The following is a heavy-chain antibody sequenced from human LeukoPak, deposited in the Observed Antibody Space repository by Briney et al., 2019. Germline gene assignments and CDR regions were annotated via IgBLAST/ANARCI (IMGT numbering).Heavy chain of an antibody. CDR2: INSNGGRT. Sequence: PGGSLRLSCSASGFTFKKYAMHWVRQAPGKGLEYVSAINSNGGRTYYADSVKGRFTISRDNAKNSLYLQMNSLRAEDTAVYYCARAKYYYGSGSYQYYFDYWGQGTLVTVSS. J-gene: IGHJ4*02. CDR3: ARAKYYYGSGSYQYYFDY. CDR1: GFTFKKYA. D-gene: IGHD3-10*01. V-gene: IGHV3-64*04.